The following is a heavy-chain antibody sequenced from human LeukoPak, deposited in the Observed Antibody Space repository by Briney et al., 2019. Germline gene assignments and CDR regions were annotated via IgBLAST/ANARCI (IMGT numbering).Heavy chain of an antibody. CDR2: ISSRGSYI. J-gene: IGHJ4*02. CDR1: GFTFSRHS. Sequence: PGGSLRLSCAVSGFTFSRHSTNWVRQAPGKGLEWVSSISSRGSYIYYADSLRGRFTISRDNAKNSLYLQMHSLIAEDTAVYFCARGPDYGGNSVTHYFDCWGQGTLVTVSS. CDR3: ARGPDYGGNSVTHYFDC. D-gene: IGHD4-23*01. V-gene: IGHV3-21*01.